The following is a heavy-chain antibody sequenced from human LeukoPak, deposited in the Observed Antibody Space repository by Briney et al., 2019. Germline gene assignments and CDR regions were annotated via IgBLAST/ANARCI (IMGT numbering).Heavy chain of an antibody. CDR2: IYYSGST. J-gene: IGHJ4*02. D-gene: IGHD3-10*01. CDR3: ARGELIFDY. CDR1: GGSISSYY. Sequence: SETLSLTCTVSGGSISSYYWSWIRQPPGKGLEWIGYIYYSGSTNYNPSLKSRVTISVDTSKNQFSLKLSSVTAADTAVYYCARGELIFDYWGQGTLVTVSS. V-gene: IGHV4-59*01.